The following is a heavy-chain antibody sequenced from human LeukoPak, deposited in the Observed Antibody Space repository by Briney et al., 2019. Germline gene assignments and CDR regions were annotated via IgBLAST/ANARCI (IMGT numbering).Heavy chain of an antibody. V-gene: IGHV3-23*01. Sequence: GGSLRLSCAASGFTFSSYAVSWVRQAPGKGLEWVSSISGSGGSTYSADSVKGRFTISRDNSKNTLYLQMNSLRAEGTALYYCAKDRSCTNGICHGDFDYWGQGTLVTVSS. J-gene: IGHJ4*02. CDR3: AKDRSCTNGICHGDFDY. CDR2: ISGSGGST. D-gene: IGHD2-8*01. CDR1: GFTFSSYA.